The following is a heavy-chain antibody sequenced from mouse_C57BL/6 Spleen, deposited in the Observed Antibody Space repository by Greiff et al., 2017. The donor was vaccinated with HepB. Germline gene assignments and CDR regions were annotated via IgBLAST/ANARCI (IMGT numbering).Heavy chain of an antibody. V-gene: IGHV2-6*03. J-gene: IGHJ4*01. D-gene: IGHD1-1*01. Sequence: VQLQQSGPGLVAPSQSLSITCTVSGFSLTSYGVHWVRQPPGKGLEWLVVIWSDGSTTYNSALKSRLSISKDNSKSQVFLKMNSLQTDDTAMYYCATHLYYYGSSYYAMDYWGQGTSVTVSS. CDR2: IWSDGST. CDR1: GFSLTSYG. CDR3: ATHLYYYGSSYYAMDY.